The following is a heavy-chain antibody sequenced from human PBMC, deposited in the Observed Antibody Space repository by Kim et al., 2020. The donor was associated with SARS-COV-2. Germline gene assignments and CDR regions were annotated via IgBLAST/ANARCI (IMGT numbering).Heavy chain of an antibody. Sequence: GGSLRLSCAASGFTFSNYVMHWVRQAPGKGLEWVSVFLYDGSNRFYADSVKGRFTISRDNSNNMLYLQMGGLRADDTAVYYCARDRGAWDGGDFDIWGHGTVVTVSS. V-gene: IGHV3-33*05. J-gene: IGHJ3*02. CDR1: GFTFSNYV. CDR3: ARDRGAWDGGDFDI. D-gene: IGHD1-26*01. CDR2: FLYDGSNR.